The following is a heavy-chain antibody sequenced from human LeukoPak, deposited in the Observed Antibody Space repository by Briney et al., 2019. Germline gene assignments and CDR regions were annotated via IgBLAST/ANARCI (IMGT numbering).Heavy chain of an antibody. Sequence: ASVKVSCKASGYTFTSYGISWVRQAPGQGLEWMGIINPSGGSTTYAQTFQGRVTMTRVTSTSTVYIELSSLRSEDTAVYYCARSSLVQWELCGFDYWGQGTLITVSS. CDR3: ARSSLVQWELCGFDY. CDR1: GYTFTSYG. CDR2: INPSGGST. D-gene: IGHD1-26*01. J-gene: IGHJ4*02. V-gene: IGHV1-46*01.